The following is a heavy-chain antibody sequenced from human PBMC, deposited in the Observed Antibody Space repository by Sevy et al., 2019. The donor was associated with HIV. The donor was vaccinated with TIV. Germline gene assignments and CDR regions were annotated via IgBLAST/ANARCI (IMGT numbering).Heavy chain of an antibody. J-gene: IGHJ5*02. V-gene: IGHV3-23*01. CDR2: ISGSGGST. Sequence: GGSLRFSCAASGFTFSSYAMSWVRQAPGKGLEWVSAISGSGGSTYYADSVKGRFTISRDNSKNTLYLQMNSLRAEDTAVYYCANTSMVRWNWLDPWGQGTLVTVSS. CDR1: GFTFSSYA. D-gene: IGHD3-10*01. CDR3: ANTSMVRWNWLDP.